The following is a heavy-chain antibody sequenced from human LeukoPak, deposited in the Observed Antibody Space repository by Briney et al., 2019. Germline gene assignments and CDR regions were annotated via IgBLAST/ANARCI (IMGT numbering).Heavy chain of an antibody. D-gene: IGHD3-16*01. CDR1: GGSISGYY. CDR2: IYSSGST. J-gene: IGHJ6*03. V-gene: IGHV4-59*12. CDR3: ARAGEGPTPYYYYYYMDV. Sequence: SETLSLTCTVSGGSISGYYWSWIRQPPGKGLEWIGYIYSSGSTNYNPSLKSRITISLDTSKNQFSLNLNSVTAADTAVYYCARAGEGPTPYYYYYYMDVWGKGTTVTVSS.